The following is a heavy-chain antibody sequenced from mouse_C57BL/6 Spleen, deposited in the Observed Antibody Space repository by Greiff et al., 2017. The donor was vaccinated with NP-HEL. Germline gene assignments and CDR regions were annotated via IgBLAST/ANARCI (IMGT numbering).Heavy chain of an antibody. D-gene: IGHD2-5*01. CDR3: TTSYYSNPFDY. CDR1: GFNIKDDY. J-gene: IGHJ2*01. Sequence: VQLKQSGAELVRPGASVKLSCTASGFNIKDDYMHWVKQRPEQGLEWIGWIDPENGDTEYASKFQGKATITADTSSNTAYLQLSSLTSEDTAVYYCTTSYYSNPFDYWGQGTTLTVSS. V-gene: IGHV14-4*01. CDR2: IDPENGDT.